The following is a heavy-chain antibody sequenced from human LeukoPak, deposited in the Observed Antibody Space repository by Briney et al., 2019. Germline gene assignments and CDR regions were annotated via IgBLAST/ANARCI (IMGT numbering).Heavy chain of an antibody. J-gene: IGHJ4*02. Sequence: PSETLSLTFTVSGGSISSSSYYWGWIRQPPGKGLEWIGSIYYSGSTYYNPSLKSRVTISVDTSKNQFSLKLSSVTAADTAVYYCARHQGHDYVWGSYRYTEFDYWGQGTLVTVSS. CDR1: GGSISSSSYY. CDR3: ARHQGHDYVWGSYRYTEFDY. CDR2: IYYSGST. D-gene: IGHD3-16*02. V-gene: IGHV4-39*01.